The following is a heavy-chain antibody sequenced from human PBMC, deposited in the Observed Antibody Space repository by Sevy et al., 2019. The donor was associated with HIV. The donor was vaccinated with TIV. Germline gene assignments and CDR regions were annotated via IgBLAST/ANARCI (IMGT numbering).Heavy chain of an antibody. V-gene: IGHV3-21*01. CDR1: GFTFSSYS. CDR3: ARGAYCGGDCYPFDY. CDR2: ISSSSSYI. J-gene: IGHJ4*02. D-gene: IGHD2-21*01. Sequence: GGSLRLSCAASGFTFSSYSMNWVRQAPGKGLEWVSSISSSSSYIYYADSVKGRFTISRDNAKNSLYLQMNSLRAEDTAVYYCARGAYCGGDCYPFDYWGQGTLVTVSS.